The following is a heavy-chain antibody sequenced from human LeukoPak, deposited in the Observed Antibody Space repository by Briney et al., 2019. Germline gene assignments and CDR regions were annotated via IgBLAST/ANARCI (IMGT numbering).Heavy chain of an antibody. CDR3: ARDRTTSTRGAFDI. D-gene: IGHD1-1*01. V-gene: IGHV4-61*08. CDR1: GGSISSGGYS. CDR2: IHYSGSGST. Sequence: PSQTLSLTCAVSGGSISSGGYSWSWVRQPPGKGLEWIGDIHYSGSGSTNYNPSLKSRVTISVDTSKNQFSLKLSSVTAVDTAVYYCARDRTTSTRGAFDIWGQGTMVTVSS. J-gene: IGHJ3*02.